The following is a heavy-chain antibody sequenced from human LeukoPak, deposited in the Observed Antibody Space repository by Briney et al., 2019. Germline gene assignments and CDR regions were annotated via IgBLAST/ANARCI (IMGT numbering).Heavy chain of an antibody. CDR2: INPNSGGT. CDR1: GYTFTDYY. V-gene: IGHV1-2*02. D-gene: IGHD3-3*01. J-gene: IGHJ4*02. CDR3: ASGFWSGYYTGAY. Sequence: ASVKVSCKASGYTFTDYYIHWVRQAPGQGLEWMGWINPNSGGTNYAQKFQGRVTMTRDTSISTAYMELNRLRSDDTAVYYCASGFWSGYYTGAYWGQGTLVTVSS.